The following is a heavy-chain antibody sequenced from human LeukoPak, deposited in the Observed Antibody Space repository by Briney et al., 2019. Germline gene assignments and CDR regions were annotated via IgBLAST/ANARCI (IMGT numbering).Heavy chain of an antibody. CDR2: ISTSISTI. J-gene: IGHJ6*03. Sequence: GGSLRLSCAASGFTFSTYNMNWVRQAPGKGLEWVAYISTSISTIYYTDSVKGRFTISRDNAKNSLYLQMNSLRAEDTAVYYCARVGDYYYLDVWGKGTTVTVSS. CDR1: GFTFSTYN. V-gene: IGHV3-48*04. D-gene: IGHD3-16*01. CDR3: ARVGDYYYLDV.